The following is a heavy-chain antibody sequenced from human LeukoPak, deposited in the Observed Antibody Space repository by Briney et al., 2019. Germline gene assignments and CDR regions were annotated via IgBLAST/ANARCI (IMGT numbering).Heavy chain of an antibody. J-gene: IGHJ6*02. Sequence: GGSLRLSCAASGFTFSTYAMSWVRQAPGKGLEWVSDTSGSGGSTYYADSVKGRFTISRDNYKNTLYLQMNSLRAEDTAVYYCAKAACSSTSCQYYYYYGMDVWGQGTTVTVSS. V-gene: IGHV3-23*01. D-gene: IGHD2-2*01. CDR2: TSGSGGST. CDR1: GFTFSTYA. CDR3: AKAACSSTSCQYYYYYGMDV.